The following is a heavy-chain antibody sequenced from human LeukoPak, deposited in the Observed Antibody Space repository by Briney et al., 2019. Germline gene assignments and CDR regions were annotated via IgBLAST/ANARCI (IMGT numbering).Heavy chain of an antibody. CDR3: ARSTTAPSQTYYYYYMDV. Sequence: ASVKVSCKASGYTFTSYDINWVRQATGQGLEWMGWMNPNSGNTGYAQKFQGRVTMTRNTSISTAYMELSSLRSEDTAVYYCARSTTAPSQTYYYYYMDVWGKGTTVTVSS. CDR1: GYTFTSYD. D-gene: IGHD4-17*01. J-gene: IGHJ6*03. CDR2: MNPNSGNT. V-gene: IGHV1-8*01.